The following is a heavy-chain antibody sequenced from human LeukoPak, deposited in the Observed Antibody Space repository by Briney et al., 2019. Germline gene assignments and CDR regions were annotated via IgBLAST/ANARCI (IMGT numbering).Heavy chain of an antibody. D-gene: IGHD3-10*01. J-gene: IGHJ4*02. CDR1: GFTFSTYG. Sequence: GGSLRLSCAGSGFTFSTYGMSWVRQAPNKGLEWLSTISGSGDSTYYADSVKGRFTISRDNSKNTLFLQMNSLRAEDTTIYYCAKWQYYGSGDDYWGQGTLVTVSS. V-gene: IGHV3-23*01. CDR3: AKWQYYGSGDDY. CDR2: ISGSGDST.